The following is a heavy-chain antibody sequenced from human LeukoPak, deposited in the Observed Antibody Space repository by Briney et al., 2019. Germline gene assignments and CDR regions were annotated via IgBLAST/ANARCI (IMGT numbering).Heavy chain of an antibody. CDR3: ARRYSSSWCAFDI. CDR1: GYTFTGYY. CDR2: INPNSGGT. D-gene: IGHD6-13*01. J-gene: IGHJ3*02. V-gene: IGHV1-2*04. Sequence: ASVKVSCKASGYTFTGYYMHWVRQAPGQGLEWMGWINPNSGGTNYAQKLQGWVTMTRDTSISTAYMELSRLRSDDTAVYYCARRYSSSWCAFDIWGQGTMVTVSS.